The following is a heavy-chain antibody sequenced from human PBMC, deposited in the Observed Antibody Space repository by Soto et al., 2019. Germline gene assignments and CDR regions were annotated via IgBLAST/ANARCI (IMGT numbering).Heavy chain of an antibody. J-gene: IGHJ5*02. CDR2: IIPIFGTA. CDR1: GGTFSSYA. V-gene: IGHV1-69*12. Sequence: QVQLVQSGAEVKKPGSSVKVSCKASGGTFSSYAISWVRQAPGQGLEWMGGIIPIFGTANYAQKFQGRVRXXAXEXTSTAHMELSSLRSEDTAVYYCARDERPLGSGGYEAWGQGTLVTVSS. D-gene: IGHD6-19*01. CDR3: ARDERPLGSGGYEA.